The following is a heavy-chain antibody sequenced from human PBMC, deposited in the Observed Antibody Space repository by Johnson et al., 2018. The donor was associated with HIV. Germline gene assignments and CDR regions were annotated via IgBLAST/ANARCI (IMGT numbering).Heavy chain of an antibody. D-gene: IGHD3-10*01. Sequence: VQLVESGGGVVQPGRSLRLSCAASGFTFSSYAMHWVRQAPDKGLEWVANINQDGSEKYFVDSVKGRFTISRDNSKNTLYLQMNSLRAEDTAVYYCARGLRHYYDGEGSYPGVDAFDIWGQGTMVTVSS. CDR2: INQDGSEK. V-gene: IGHV3-30*04. CDR3: ARGLRHYYDGEGSYPGVDAFDI. CDR1: GFTFSSYA. J-gene: IGHJ3*02.